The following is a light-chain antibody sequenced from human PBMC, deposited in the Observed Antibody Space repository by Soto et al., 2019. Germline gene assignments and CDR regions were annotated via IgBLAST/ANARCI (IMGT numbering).Light chain of an antibody. V-gene: IGLV2-11*01. CDR1: SSDVGGYNY. Sequence: QSALTQPRSVSGSPGQSVTISWTGTSSDVGGYNYVSWYQQYPGKAPKLMIYDVSKRPSGVPDRFSGSKSGNTASLTISGLQAEDEADYYCCSYAGSYTYVFGTGTKVTVL. CDR2: DVS. J-gene: IGLJ1*01. CDR3: CSYAGSYTYV.